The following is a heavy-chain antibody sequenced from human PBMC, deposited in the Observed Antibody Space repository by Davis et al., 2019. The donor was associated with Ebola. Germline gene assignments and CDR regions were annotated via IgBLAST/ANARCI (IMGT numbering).Heavy chain of an antibody. CDR2: IRSKANSYAT. D-gene: IGHD4-17*01. V-gene: IGHV3-73*01. CDR3: TATVTTDY. CDR1: GFTFSGSA. J-gene: IGHJ4*02. Sequence: GGSLRLSCAASGFTFSGSAMHWVRQASGKGLEWVSRIRSKANSYATAYAASVKGRFTISRDDSKNTAYLQMNSLKTEDTAVYYCTATVTTDYWGQGTLVTVSS.